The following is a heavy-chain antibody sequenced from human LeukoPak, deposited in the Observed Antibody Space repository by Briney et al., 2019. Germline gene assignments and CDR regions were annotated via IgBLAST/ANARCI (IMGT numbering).Heavy chain of an antibody. J-gene: IGHJ4*02. D-gene: IGHD3-22*01. CDR3: ARDLEGGEYDSSGYSSDY. V-gene: IGHV4-39*07. CDR2: IYYSGST. Sequence: SETLSLTCTVSGGSISSSSYYWGWIRQPPGKGLEWIGSIYYSGSTYYNPSLKSRVTISVDTSKNQFSLKLSSVTAADTAVYYCARDLEGGEYDSSGYSSDYWGQGTLVTVSS. CDR1: GGSISSSSYY.